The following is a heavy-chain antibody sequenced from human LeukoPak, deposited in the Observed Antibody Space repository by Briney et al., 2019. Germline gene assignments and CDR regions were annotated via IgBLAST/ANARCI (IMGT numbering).Heavy chain of an antibody. CDR1: GGTFSSYA. CDR3: ARVVCSSTSCRNWFDP. D-gene: IGHD2-2*01. V-gene: IGHV1-69*13. Sequence: SVKVSCKASGGTFSSYAISWVRQAPGQGLEWMGGIIPIFGTANYAQKFQGRVTITADESTSTAYMELSSLRSEDTAVYYCARVVCSSTSCRNWFDPWGQGTLVTVSS. J-gene: IGHJ5*02. CDR2: IIPIFGTA.